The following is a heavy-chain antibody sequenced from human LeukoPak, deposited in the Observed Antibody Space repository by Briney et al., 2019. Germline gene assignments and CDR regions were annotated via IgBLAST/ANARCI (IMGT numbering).Heavy chain of an antibody. CDR1: GFTFSNYA. Sequence: GGSLRLSCAASGFTFSNYAMNWVRQAPGKGLEWVSAINGNGDSTYYADSVKGRFTISRDNSKNTLYLQMNSLRAEDTAVYYCAREGGYSGSYRDCYFDYWGQGTLVTVSS. J-gene: IGHJ4*02. D-gene: IGHD1-26*01. CDR2: INGNGDST. CDR3: AREGGYSGSYRDCYFDY. V-gene: IGHV3-23*01.